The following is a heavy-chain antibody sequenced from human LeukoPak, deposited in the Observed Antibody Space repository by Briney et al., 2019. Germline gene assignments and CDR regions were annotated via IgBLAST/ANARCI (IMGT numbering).Heavy chain of an antibody. CDR3: ARKFHGSGFDP. Sequence: ASVKVSCKASGGTFTSYYMHWVRQAPGQGLEWMGIINPSGGSTSYAQKFQGRVTMTRDMSTSTVYMELSSLRSEDTAVYYCARKFHGSGFDPWGQGTLVTVSS. J-gene: IGHJ5*02. CDR1: GGTFTSYY. D-gene: IGHD3-10*01. V-gene: IGHV1-46*01. CDR2: INPSGGST.